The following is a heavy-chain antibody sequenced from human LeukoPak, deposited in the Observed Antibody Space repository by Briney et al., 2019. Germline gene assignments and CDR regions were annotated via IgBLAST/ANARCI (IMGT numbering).Heavy chain of an antibody. CDR2: ISGSGGST. Sequence: GGSLRLSCAASGFTFSSYAMSWVRQAPGKGLEWVSAISGSGGSTYYTDSVKGRFTISRDNSKNTLYLQMNSLRAEDTAVYYCAKDLDCSSTSCYPDYWGQGTLVTVSS. D-gene: IGHD2-2*01. V-gene: IGHV3-23*01. J-gene: IGHJ4*02. CDR1: GFTFSSYA. CDR3: AKDLDCSSTSCYPDY.